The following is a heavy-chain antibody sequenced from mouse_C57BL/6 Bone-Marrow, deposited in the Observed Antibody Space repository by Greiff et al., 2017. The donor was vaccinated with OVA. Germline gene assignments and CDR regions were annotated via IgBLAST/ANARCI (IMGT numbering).Heavy chain of an antibody. D-gene: IGHD4-1*01. Sequence: EVKLVESGGGLVKPGGSLTLSCAASGFTFSSYAMSWVRQTPEKRLEWVATISDGGSYTYYPDNVKGRFTISRDNAKNNLYLQMSHLKSEDTAMYYCAREGWDPVAYWGQGTLVTVSA. CDR3: AREGWDPVAY. CDR1: GFTFSSYA. CDR2: ISDGGSYT. V-gene: IGHV5-4*01. J-gene: IGHJ3*01.